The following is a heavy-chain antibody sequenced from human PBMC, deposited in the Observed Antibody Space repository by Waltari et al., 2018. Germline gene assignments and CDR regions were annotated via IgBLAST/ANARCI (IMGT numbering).Heavy chain of an antibody. D-gene: IGHD3-10*01. CDR2: INDRRTT. Sequence: QVQLQQWGAGLLKPSETLSLSCAVHGGSFSAYYWNWIRQAPGKGLEWIGEINDRRTTNYNPSLKSRVTISVDTSRNQVSLTLTSVTAADTGLYYCARSAAIVVRGRYFQYWGQGTLVTVSP. CDR3: ARSAAIVVRGRYFQY. CDR1: GGSFSAYY. J-gene: IGHJ1*01. V-gene: IGHV4-34*02.